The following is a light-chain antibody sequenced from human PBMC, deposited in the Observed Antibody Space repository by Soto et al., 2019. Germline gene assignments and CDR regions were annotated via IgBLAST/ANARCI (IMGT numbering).Light chain of an antibody. J-gene: IGKJ1*01. V-gene: IGKV3-20*01. Sequence: ETVMTQSPATLSVSPGERVTLSCWASESVNDGLSWYHQKPGQAPRLLIYGASTRATGVPDRFSGSGSGTDFTLTISRLEPEDFAVYHCQQYGSLSWTFGQGTKVDIK. CDR2: GAS. CDR3: QQYGSLSWT. CDR1: ESVNDGL.